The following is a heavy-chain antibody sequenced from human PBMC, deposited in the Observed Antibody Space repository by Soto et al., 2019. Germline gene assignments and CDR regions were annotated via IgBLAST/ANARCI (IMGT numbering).Heavy chain of an antibody. D-gene: IGHD3-22*01. Sequence: ETLSLTCTVFGGSFRGYYWSWIRQPPGKGLEWIGEINQSGSANYHPSLKSRVTISLDTSKNQFSLKLSSVTAADTAVYYCARGSRDHTSDYYDSSGYLTSYFDYWGQGTQVTVSS. CDR1: GGSFRGYY. V-gene: IGHV4-34*01. J-gene: IGHJ4*02. CDR3: ARGSRDHTSDYYDSSGYLTSYFDY. CDR2: INQSGSA.